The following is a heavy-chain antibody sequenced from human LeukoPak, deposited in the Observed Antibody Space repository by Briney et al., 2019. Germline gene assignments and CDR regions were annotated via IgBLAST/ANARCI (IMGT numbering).Heavy chain of an antibody. CDR3: ARDYYDFWRGYYYYYMDV. CDR1: GGSFSGYY. J-gene: IGHJ6*03. D-gene: IGHD3-3*01. Sequence: SETLSLTCAVYGGSFSGYYWSWIRQPAGKGLEWIGRIYTSGSTNYNPSLKSRVTISVDTSKNQFSLKLSSVTAADTAVYYCARDYYDFWRGYYYYYMDVWGKGTTVTVSS. V-gene: IGHV4-4*07. CDR2: IYTSGST.